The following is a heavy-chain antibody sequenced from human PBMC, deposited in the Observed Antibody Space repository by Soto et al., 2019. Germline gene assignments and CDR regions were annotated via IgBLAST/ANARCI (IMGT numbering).Heavy chain of an antibody. CDR2: ISDDGSQK. V-gene: IGHV3-30*18. D-gene: IGHD6-19*01. Sequence: LRLSCAASGFTFRTYGMRWVRQAPGKGLEWVAFISDDGSQKYYGDSVKGRFTISRDNSKNTLSLRMISLRTEDTSVYYCAKEAPGGWHFFDTWGQGTLVTVSS. J-gene: IGHJ4*02. CDR1: GFTFRTYG. CDR3: AKEAPGGWHFFDT.